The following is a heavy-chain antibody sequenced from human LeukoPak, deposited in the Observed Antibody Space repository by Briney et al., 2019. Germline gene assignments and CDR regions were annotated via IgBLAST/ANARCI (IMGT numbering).Heavy chain of an antibody. D-gene: IGHD5-12*01. Sequence: GGSLRPSCAASGFTFRNYAMSWVRQAPGGGLEWVSTISGTGGTTWFADSGKGRFSISRDSCKTTLYLQMNSLRGEDTAVYYCARTRTGLRQLDYWGQGTLVTVSS. V-gene: IGHV3-23*01. J-gene: IGHJ4*02. CDR3: ARTRTGLRQLDY. CDR1: GFTFRNYA. CDR2: ISGTGGTT.